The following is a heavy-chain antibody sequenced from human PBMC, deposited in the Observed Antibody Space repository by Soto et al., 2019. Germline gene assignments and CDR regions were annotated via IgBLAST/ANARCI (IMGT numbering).Heavy chain of an antibody. Sequence: GASVKVSCKASGGTFSRYTITWVRQAPGQGLEWMGGITPMFGTPNYAQKFQGRVTITADESTSTAYMELSSLRSEDTAMYYCASDGTLYDSSAYYYIYWGQGNLVTVSS. V-gene: IGHV1-69*13. J-gene: IGHJ4*02. CDR2: ITPMFGTP. CDR1: GGTFSRYT. CDR3: ASDGTLYDSSAYYYIY. D-gene: IGHD3-22*01.